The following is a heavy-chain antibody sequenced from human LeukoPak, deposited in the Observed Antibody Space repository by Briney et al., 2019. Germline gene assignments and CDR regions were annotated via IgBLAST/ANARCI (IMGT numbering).Heavy chain of an antibody. D-gene: IGHD2-2*01. CDR2: ISGSGGST. Sequence: GGSLRLSCAASGFTFSDYYMSWVRQAPGKGLEWVSAISGSGGSTYYADSVKGRFTISRDNSKNTLYLQMNSLRAEDTAVYYCAKDPRYCSSTSCFGIWGQGTMVTVSS. J-gene: IGHJ3*02. CDR1: GFTFSDYY. V-gene: IGHV3-23*01. CDR3: AKDPRYCSSTSCFGI.